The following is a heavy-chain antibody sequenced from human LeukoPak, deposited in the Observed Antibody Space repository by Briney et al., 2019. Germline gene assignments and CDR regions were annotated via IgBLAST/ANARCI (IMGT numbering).Heavy chain of an antibody. CDR2: IYYSGST. J-gene: IGHJ4*02. CDR3: ARGYQFGVARGNDY. D-gene: IGHD3-3*01. Sequence: PSETLSLTCTVSGGSISSYYWSWIRQPPGKGLEWIGYIYYSGSTNYNPSLKSRVTISVDTSKNQFSLKLSSVTAADTAVYYCARGYQFGVARGNDYWGQGTLVIVSS. CDR1: GGSISSYY. V-gene: IGHV4-59*01.